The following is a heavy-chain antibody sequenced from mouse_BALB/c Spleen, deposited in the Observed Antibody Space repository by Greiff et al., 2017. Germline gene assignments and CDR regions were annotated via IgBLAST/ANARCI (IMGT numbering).Heavy chain of an antibody. J-gene: IGHJ3*01. CDR1: GYTFTSYN. V-gene: IGHV1-12*01. CDR3: ASYGNYAWFAY. CDR2: IYPGNGDT. Sequence: QVQLQQSGAELVKPGASVKMSCKASGYTFTSYNMHWVKQTPGQGLEWIGAIYPGNGDTSYTQKFKGKATLTADKSSSTDYMQLSSLTSEDSAVYYCASYGNYAWFAYGGQGTLVTVSA. D-gene: IGHD2-1*01.